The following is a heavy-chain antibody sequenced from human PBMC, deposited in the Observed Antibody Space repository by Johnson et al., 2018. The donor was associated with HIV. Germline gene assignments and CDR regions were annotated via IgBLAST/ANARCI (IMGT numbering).Heavy chain of an antibody. V-gene: IGHV3-20*04. D-gene: IGHD3-10*01. Sequence: VQLVESGGGVVQPGRSLRLSCAASGFTFSRYAMHWVRQAPGKGLAWVSGINWNGGSTGSADSVKGRFTLSRDNAKNSLYLQMNSLRAEDTAFYYCAKDDYYGSGSYYAVSAFDIWGQGTMVTVSS. CDR1: GFTFSRYA. CDR3: AKDDYYGSGSYYAVSAFDI. J-gene: IGHJ3*02. CDR2: INWNGGST.